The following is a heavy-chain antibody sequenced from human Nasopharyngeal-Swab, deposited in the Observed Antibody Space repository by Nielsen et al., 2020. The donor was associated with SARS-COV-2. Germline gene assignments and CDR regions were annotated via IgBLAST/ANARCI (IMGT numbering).Heavy chain of an antibody. CDR2: ISSSSSYT. CDR1: GFTFSDYY. J-gene: IGHJ5*02. Sequence: GESLKISCAASGFTFSDYYMSWIRQAPGKGLEWVSYISSSSSYTDYADSVKGRFTISRDNAENSLYLQMNSLRAEDTAVYYCAKDIRGYYDFSPWGLGTLVTVAS. V-gene: IGHV3-11*05. D-gene: IGHD3-3*01. CDR3: AKDIRGYYDFSP.